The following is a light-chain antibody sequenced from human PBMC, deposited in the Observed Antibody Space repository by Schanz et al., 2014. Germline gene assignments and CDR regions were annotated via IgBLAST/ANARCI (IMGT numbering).Light chain of an antibody. Sequence: EIVLTQSPGTLSLSRGERATLSCRASQNVRLNDLAWYQHKPGQAPRLLIYGAYNRATGIPDRFSGSGSGTDFTLTISRLEPEDLAVYYCQQYGSSPGTFGQGTKVEIK. CDR2: GAY. CDR3: QQYGSSPGT. CDR1: QNVRLND. J-gene: IGKJ1*01. V-gene: IGKV3-20*01.